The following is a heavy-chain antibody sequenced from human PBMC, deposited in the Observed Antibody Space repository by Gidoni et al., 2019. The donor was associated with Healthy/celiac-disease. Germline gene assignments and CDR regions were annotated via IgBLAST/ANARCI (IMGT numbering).Heavy chain of an antibody. D-gene: IGHD3-22*01. Sequence: EVQLVESGGGLVKPGGSLRLSCAASGFTFSSYSMNWVRQAPGKGLEWVSSISSSSSYIYYADSVKGRFTISRDNAKNSLYLQMNSLRAEDTAVYYCARVDYYDSSGYYYYYYGMDVWGQGTTVTVSS. CDR3: ARVDYYDSSGYYYYYYGMDV. J-gene: IGHJ6*02. CDR1: GFTFSSYS. CDR2: ISSSSSYI. V-gene: IGHV3-21*01.